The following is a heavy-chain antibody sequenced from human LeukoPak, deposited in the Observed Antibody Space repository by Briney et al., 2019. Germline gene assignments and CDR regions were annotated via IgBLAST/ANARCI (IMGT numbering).Heavy chain of an antibody. Sequence: GSLRLSCAASGFTFSSYWMSWVRQAPGKGLEWVANIKQDGSEKYYVDSVKGRFTISRDNAKNSLYLQMNSLRAEDTAVYYCARKYYYGSGYAFDIWGQGTMVTVSS. CDR1: GFTFSSYW. CDR2: IKQDGSEK. CDR3: ARKYYYGSGYAFDI. D-gene: IGHD3-10*01. V-gene: IGHV3-7*01. J-gene: IGHJ3*02.